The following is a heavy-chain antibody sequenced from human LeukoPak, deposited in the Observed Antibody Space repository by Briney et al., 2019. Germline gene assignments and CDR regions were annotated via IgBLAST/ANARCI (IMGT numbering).Heavy chain of an antibody. Sequence: ASVKVSCKASGYTFTGYYMHWVRQAPGQGLEWMGWINPNSGGSNYAQKFQGRVTMTRDTSSNTAYMEVNRLRSDDTAVYYCARGVISGSNYFDVWGQGALVTVSS. CDR1: GYTFTGYY. D-gene: IGHD1-26*01. V-gene: IGHV1-2*02. CDR3: ARGVISGSNYFDV. J-gene: IGHJ4*02. CDR2: INPNSGGS.